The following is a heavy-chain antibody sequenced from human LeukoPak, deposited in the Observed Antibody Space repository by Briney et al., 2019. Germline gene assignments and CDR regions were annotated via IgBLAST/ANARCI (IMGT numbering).Heavy chain of an antibody. CDR2: IYYSGST. CDR3: ARGLYDILTGYYWYFDL. V-gene: IGHV4-59*12. D-gene: IGHD3-9*01. CDR1: GGSISSYY. Sequence: SETLSLTCTVSGGSISSYYWNWIRQPPGKGLEWIGYIYYSGSTNYNPSLKSRVNISVDTSKNQFSLKLSSVTAADTAVYYCARGLYDILTGYYWYFDLWGRGTLVTVSS. J-gene: IGHJ2*01.